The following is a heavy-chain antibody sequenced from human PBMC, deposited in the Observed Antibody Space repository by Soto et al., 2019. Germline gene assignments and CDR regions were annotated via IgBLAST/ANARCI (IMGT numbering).Heavy chain of an antibody. CDR3: ARRSVSETNYFDP. V-gene: IGHV2-5*02. CDR1: GFSLRTNEMG. J-gene: IGHJ5*02. CDR2: FFWDDDK. Sequence: GSGPTLVNPTQTLTLTCTFSGFSLRTNEMGVGWIRQPPGKALEWLALFFWDDDKHTNPSLSARLTITKDTSKNQVVLTMTNMEPVDTATYYCARRSVSETNYFDPWGQGILVTAPQ.